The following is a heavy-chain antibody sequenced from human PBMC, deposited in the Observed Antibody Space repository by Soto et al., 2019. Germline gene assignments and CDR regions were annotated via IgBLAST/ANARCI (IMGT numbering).Heavy chain of an antibody. V-gene: IGHV1-18*01. CDR2: ISAYNGNT. CDR3: ARVRGIAARPYYSGMDV. D-gene: IGHD6-6*01. J-gene: IGHJ6*02. Sequence: AARKVACKACGCTLTSYGIKWVRQAPGQGLEWMGWISAYNGNTNYAQKLQGRVTMTTDTSTSTAYMELRSLRSDDTAVYYCARVRGIAARPYYSGMDVWGQGPPVTVSS. CDR1: GCTLTSYG.